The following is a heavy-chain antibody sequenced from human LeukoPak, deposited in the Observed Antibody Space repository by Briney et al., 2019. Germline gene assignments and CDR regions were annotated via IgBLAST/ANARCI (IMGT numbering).Heavy chain of an antibody. CDR1: GFTVSSNY. J-gene: IGHJ4*02. CDR2: LYSGGYT. CDR3: ARGYSTAAIDY. D-gene: IGHD4-17*01. Sequence: GGSLRLSCAASGFTVSSNYMSWVRQAPGKGLEWVSVLYSGGYTYYADSVKGRFTISRDNSKNTLYLQMNSLRAEDTAVYYCARGYSTAAIDYWGQGTLVTVSS. V-gene: IGHV3-66*01.